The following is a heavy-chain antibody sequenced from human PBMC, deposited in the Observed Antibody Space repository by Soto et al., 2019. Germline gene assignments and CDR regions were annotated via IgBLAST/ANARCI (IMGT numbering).Heavy chain of an antibody. CDR2: ISAYNGNT. D-gene: IGHD3-9*01. CDR1: GYTFTSYG. Sequence: GASVKVSCKASGYTFTSYGISWVRQAPGQGLEWMGWISAYNGNTNYAQKLQGRVTMTTDTSTSTAYMELRSLRSDDTAVYYCARQALYYDILPGYYAPSALDIWGQGTMVTVSS. J-gene: IGHJ3*02. CDR3: ARQALYYDILPGYYAPSALDI. V-gene: IGHV1-18*01.